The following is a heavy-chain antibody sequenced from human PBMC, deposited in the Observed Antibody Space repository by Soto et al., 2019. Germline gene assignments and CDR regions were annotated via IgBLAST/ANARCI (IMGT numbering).Heavy chain of an antibody. D-gene: IGHD3-22*01. J-gene: IGHJ4*02. Sequence: SETLSLTCAVSGGSISSSNWWSWVRQPPGKGLEWIGEIYHSGSTNYNPSLKSRVTISVDKSKNQFSLKLSSVTAADTAVYYCASSYYDSSGYYPFDYWGQGTLVTVSS. CDR1: GGSISSSNW. CDR2: IYHSGST. CDR3: ASSYYDSSGYYPFDY. V-gene: IGHV4-4*02.